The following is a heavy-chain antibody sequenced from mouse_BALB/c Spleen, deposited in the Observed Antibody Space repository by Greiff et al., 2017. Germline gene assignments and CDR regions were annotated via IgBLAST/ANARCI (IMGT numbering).Heavy chain of an antibody. J-gene: IGHJ4*01. CDR3: ARERGNFSMDY. Sequence: VQLHQSGAELVRPGSSVKISCKASGYAFSSYWMNWVKQRPGQGLEWIGQIYPGDGDTNYNGKFKGKATLTADKSSSTAYMQLSSLTSEDSAVYFCARERGNFSMDYWGQGTSVTVSS. V-gene: IGHV1-80*01. CDR2: IYPGDGDT. CDR1: GYAFSSYW.